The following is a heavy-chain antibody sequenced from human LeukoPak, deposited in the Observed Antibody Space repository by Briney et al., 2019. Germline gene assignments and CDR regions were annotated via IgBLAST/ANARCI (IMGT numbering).Heavy chain of an antibody. J-gene: IGHJ6*03. CDR2: IYYTGST. V-gene: IGHV4-59*01. D-gene: IGHD3-16*02. CDR1: GGSISNYY. Sequence: PSETLSLTCSVSGGSISNYYWSWIRQPPGKGLEWIGYIYYTGSTNYNPSFKSRVTISVDTSNNHFSLKMNSVTAADTALYYCARTDGNSFYPYYSMDVWGKGTTVTVSS. CDR3: ARTDGNSFYPYYSMDV.